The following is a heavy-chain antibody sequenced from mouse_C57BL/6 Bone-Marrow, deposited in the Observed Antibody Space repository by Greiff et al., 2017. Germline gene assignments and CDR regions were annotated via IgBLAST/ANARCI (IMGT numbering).Heavy chain of an antibody. CDR3: ARRWFYYAMDY. J-gene: IGHJ4*01. CDR1: GYTFTSYW. V-gene: IGHV1-55*01. D-gene: IGHD2-3*01. CDR2: IYPGSGST. Sequence: QVHVKQPGAELVKPGASVKMSCKASGYTFTSYWITWVKQRPGQGLEWIGDIYPGSGSTNYNEKFKSKATLTVDTSSSTAYMQLSSLTSEDSAVYYCARRWFYYAMDYWGQGTSVTVSS.